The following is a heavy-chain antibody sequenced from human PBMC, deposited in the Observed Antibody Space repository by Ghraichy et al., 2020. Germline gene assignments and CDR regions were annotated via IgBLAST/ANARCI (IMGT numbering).Heavy chain of an antibody. CDR3: ASGVTEGDAFDI. D-gene: IGHD3-10*01. J-gene: IGHJ3*02. CDR1: GFTFSSYA. CDR2: ISGSGGST. V-gene: IGHV3-23*01. Sequence: GGSLRLSCAASGFTFSSYAMSWVRQAPGKGLEWVSAISGSGGSTYYADSVKGRFTISRDNSKNTLYLQMNSLRDEVTAVYYCASGVTEGDAFDIWGQGTMVTVSS.